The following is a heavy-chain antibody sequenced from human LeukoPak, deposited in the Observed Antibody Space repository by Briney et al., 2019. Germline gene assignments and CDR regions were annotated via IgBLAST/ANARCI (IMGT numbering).Heavy chain of an antibody. V-gene: IGHV1-69*05. J-gene: IGHJ4*02. CDR1: GGTFSSYA. D-gene: IGHD3-22*01. Sequence: GASVKVSCKASGGTFSSYAISWVRQAPGQGLEWMGGIIPIFGTANYAQKLQGRVTMTTDTSTSTAYMELRSLRSDDTAVYYCAREGWSTYYYDSSGYHGFDYWGQGTLVTVSS. CDR3: AREGWSTYYYDSSGYHGFDY. CDR2: IIPIFGTA.